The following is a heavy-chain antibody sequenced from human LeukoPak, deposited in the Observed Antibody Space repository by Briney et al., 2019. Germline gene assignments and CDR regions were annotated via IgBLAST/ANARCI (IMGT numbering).Heavy chain of an antibody. Sequence: GGSLRPSCVASGLAFRSYAMNWVRQAPGKGLEWVSAISGSGGSTFSADSVKGRFTISRDNSKNTLYLQMNSLRAEDTAVYYCAKQESWSNFDSWGQGTLVTVSS. CDR3: AKQESWSNFDS. D-gene: IGHD2-15*01. CDR2: ISGSGGST. V-gene: IGHV3-23*01. CDR1: GLAFRSYA. J-gene: IGHJ4*02.